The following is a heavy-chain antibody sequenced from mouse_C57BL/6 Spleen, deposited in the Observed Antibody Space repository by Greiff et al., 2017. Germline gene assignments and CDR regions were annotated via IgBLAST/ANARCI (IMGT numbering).Heavy chain of an antibody. D-gene: IGHD1-1*01. J-gene: IGHJ1*03. V-gene: IGHV3-6*01. CDR2: ISYDGSN. CDR3: ARLRITTVDGWYFDV. Sequence: EVKLLESGPGLVKPSQSLSLTCSVTGYSITSGYYWNWIRQFPGNKLEWMGYISYDGSNNYNPSLKNRISITRDTSKNQFFLKLNSVTTEDTATYYCARLRITTVDGWYFDVWGTGTTVTVSS. CDR1: GYSITSGYY.